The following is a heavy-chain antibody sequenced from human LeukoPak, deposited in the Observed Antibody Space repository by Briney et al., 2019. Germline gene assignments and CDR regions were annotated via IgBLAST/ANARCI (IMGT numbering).Heavy chain of an antibody. V-gene: IGHV1-24*01. Sequence: ASVKVSCKVSGYTLTELSMHWVRQAPGKGLEWMGGFDPEDGETIYAQKFQGRVTITADESTSTAYMELSSLRSEDTAVYYCASSLKAYAVGYCSSTSCLGGAFDIWGQGTMVTVSS. CDR3: ASSLKAYAVGYCSSTSCLGGAFDI. CDR1: GYTLTELS. D-gene: IGHD2-2*01. J-gene: IGHJ3*02. CDR2: FDPEDGET.